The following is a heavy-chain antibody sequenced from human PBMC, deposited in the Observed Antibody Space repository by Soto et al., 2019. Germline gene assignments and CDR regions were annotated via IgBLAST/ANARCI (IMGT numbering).Heavy chain of an antibody. Sequence: SETVSLTCTVSGGSISSGGCYWSWIRQHPGKGLEWIGYIYYSGSTNYNPSLKSRVTISVDTSKNQFSLKLSSVTAADTAVYYCARDLNYDILTGYYFGFDPWGQGTLVTVSS. CDR3: ARDLNYDILTGYYFGFDP. D-gene: IGHD3-9*01. CDR2: IYYSGST. CDR1: GGSISSGGCY. V-gene: IGHV4-61*08. J-gene: IGHJ5*02.